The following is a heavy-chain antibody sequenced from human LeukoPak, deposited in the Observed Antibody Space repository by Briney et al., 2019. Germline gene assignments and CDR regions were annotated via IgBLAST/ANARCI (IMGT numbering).Heavy chain of an antibody. Sequence: PGGSLRLSCAASGFTFSSYSMNWVRQAPGKGLEWVSSISSSSSYIYYADSVKGRFTISRDNAKNSLYLQMNSLRAEDTAVCYCASSSYYYGSGNLDYWGQGTLVTVSS. J-gene: IGHJ4*02. CDR3: ASSSYYYGSGNLDY. V-gene: IGHV3-21*01. CDR2: ISSSSSYI. D-gene: IGHD3-10*01. CDR1: GFTFSSYS.